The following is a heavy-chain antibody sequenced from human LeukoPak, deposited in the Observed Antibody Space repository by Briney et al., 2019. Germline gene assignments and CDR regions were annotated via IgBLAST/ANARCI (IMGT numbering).Heavy chain of an antibody. J-gene: IGHJ3*02. CDR3: ARVFNQGPLVAFDI. CDR2: IKQDGSEK. CDR1: GFTFSSYW. V-gene: IGHV3-7*01. Sequence: GGSLRLSCAASGFTFSSYWMSWVRQAPGKGLEWVANIKQDGSEKYYVDSVKGRFTISRDNAKNSLYLQMNSLRAEDTAVYYCARVFNQGPLVAFDIGGKGKMVTVFS. D-gene: IGHD1-14*01.